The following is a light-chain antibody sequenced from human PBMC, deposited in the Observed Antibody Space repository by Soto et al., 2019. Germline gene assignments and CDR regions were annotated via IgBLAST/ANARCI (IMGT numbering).Light chain of an antibody. Sequence: EIVVTHSPATLSVSRGERVTLSFRAIQSVRNKVAWYQQKPGQTPRVIIYDTSTRAADIPARFSGSGYGTYFTLTISSLQSEDFAVYYCQQYNIWRSITFGPGTRLEIK. J-gene: IGKJ5*01. CDR2: DTS. V-gene: IGKV3-15*01. CDR3: QQYNIWRSIT. CDR1: QSVRNK.